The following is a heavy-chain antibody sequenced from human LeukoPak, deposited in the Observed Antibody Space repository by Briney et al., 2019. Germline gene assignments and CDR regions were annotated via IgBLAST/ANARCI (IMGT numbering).Heavy chain of an antibody. Sequence: PSETLSLTCTVSGGSISSSDYYWGWIRQPPGKGREWIGSIYYSGSTYYNPSLKSRVTISLDTAKNQFSLKVSSVTAADTAVYYCARYREQQHWGQGTLVTVSS. CDR2: IYYSGST. J-gene: IGHJ1*01. D-gene: IGHD6-13*01. V-gene: IGHV4-39*07. CDR3: ARYREQQH. CDR1: GGSISSSDYY.